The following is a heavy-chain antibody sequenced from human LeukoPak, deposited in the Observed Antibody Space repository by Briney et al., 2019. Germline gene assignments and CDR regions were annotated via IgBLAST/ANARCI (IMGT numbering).Heavy chain of an antibody. CDR2: ISAYNGNT. Sequence: GASVKVSCKASGYTFTGYYMHWVRRAPGQGREWMGWISAYNGNTNYAQKLQGRVTMTTDTSTSTAYMELRSLRSDDTAVYYCARGPPYSSSWYFDDYWGQGTLVTVSS. J-gene: IGHJ4*02. D-gene: IGHD6-13*01. CDR3: ARGPPYSSSWYFDDY. CDR1: GYTFTGYY. V-gene: IGHV1-18*04.